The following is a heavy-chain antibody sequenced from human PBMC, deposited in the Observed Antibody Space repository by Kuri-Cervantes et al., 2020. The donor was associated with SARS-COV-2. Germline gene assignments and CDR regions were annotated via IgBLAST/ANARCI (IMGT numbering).Heavy chain of an antibody. D-gene: IGHD3-10*01. CDR3: ARDWMVRGVISIGGAFDI. CDR2: LYYSGST. CDR1: GFTFSSYE. Sequence: SETLSLTCAASGFTFSSYEMNWVRQAPGKGLEWIGGLYYSGSTHYNPSLESRVTISLGTSKNQFSLKLSSVTAADTAVYYCARDWMVRGVISIGGAFDIWGQGTMVTVSS. J-gene: IGHJ3*02. V-gene: IGHV4-59*12.